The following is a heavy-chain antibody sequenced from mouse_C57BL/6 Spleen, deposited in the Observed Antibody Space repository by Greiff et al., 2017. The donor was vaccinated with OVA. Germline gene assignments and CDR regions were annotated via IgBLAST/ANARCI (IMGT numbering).Heavy chain of an antibody. Sequence: EVQVVESGAELVKPGASVKLSCTASGFNIKDYYMHWVKQRTEQGLEWIGRIDPEDGETKYAPKFQGKATITADTSSNTAYLQLSSLTSEDTAVYYCASHYYGSSPPYAMDYWGQGTSVTVSS. CDR3: ASHYYGSSPPYAMDY. D-gene: IGHD1-1*01. V-gene: IGHV14-2*01. CDR1: GFNIKDYY. J-gene: IGHJ4*01. CDR2: IDPEDGET.